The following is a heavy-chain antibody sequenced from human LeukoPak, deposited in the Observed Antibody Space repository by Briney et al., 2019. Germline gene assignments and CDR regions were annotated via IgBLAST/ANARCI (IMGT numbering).Heavy chain of an antibody. V-gene: IGHV3-23*01. D-gene: IGHD6-13*01. CDR2: ISGSGDRT. CDR1: GFTFSSYA. J-gene: IGHJ4*02. Sequence: GGSLRLSCAASGFTFSSYAMSWVRQAPGKGLEWVSAISGSGDRTYYADSVKGRFSISRDNSKNTVYLQMNSLRAEDTAVYYCAKGSSSWYADYFDYWGQGTQVTVSS. CDR3: AKGSSSWYADYFDY.